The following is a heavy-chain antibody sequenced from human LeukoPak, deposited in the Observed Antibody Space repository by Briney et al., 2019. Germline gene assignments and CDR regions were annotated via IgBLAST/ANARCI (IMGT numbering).Heavy chain of an antibody. V-gene: IGHV1-69*13. CDR3: ASTKEVEETFDY. CDR1: GYTFTSYG. Sequence: SVKVSCKASGYTFTSYGISWVRQAPGQGLEWMGGIIPIFGTANYAQKFQGRVTITADESTSTAYMELSSLRSEDTAVYYCASTKEVEETFDYWGKGTLVTVS. CDR2: IIPIFGTA. J-gene: IGHJ4*02. D-gene: IGHD1-1*01.